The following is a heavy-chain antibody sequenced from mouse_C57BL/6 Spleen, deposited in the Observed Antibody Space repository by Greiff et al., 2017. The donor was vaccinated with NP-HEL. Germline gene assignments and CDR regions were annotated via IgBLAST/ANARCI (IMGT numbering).Heavy chain of an antibody. J-gene: IGHJ2*01. CDR3: ARARNFDY. CDR1: GYAFTNYL. CDR2: INPGSGGT. Sequence: QVQLQQSGAELVRPGTSVKVSCKASGYAFTNYLIEWVKQRPGQGLEWIGVINPGSGGTNYNEKFKGKATLTADKSSSTAYMQLSSLTSEDSAVYFCARARNFDYWGQGTTLTVSS. V-gene: IGHV1-54*01.